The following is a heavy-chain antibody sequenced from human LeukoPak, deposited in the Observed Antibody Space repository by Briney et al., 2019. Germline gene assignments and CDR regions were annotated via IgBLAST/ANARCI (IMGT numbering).Heavy chain of an antibody. D-gene: IGHD3-10*01. CDR2: ISSSSSYI. V-gene: IGHV3-21*01. CDR1: GFTFSSYS. CDR3: ARDYYGSGSFCFDY. J-gene: IGHJ4*02. Sequence: GGSLRLSCAASGFTFSSYSMNWVRQAPGNGLEWVSSISSSSSYIYYADSVKGRFTISRDNAKNSLYLQMNSLRAEDTAVYYCARDYYGSGSFCFDYWGQGTLVTVSS.